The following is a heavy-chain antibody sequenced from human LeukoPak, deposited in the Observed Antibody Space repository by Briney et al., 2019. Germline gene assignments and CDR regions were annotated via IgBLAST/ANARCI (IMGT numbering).Heavy chain of an antibody. Sequence: SETLSLTCTVSGGSISSYYWSWIRQPPGKGLEWIGYIYYSGSTNYNPSLKSRVTISVDTSKNQFSLKLSSVTAADTAVYYCARVGVWGSYRFSGYFDYWGQGTLVTVSS. J-gene: IGHJ4*02. CDR1: GGSISSYY. D-gene: IGHD3-16*02. V-gene: IGHV4-59*01. CDR2: IYYSGST. CDR3: ARVGVWGSYRFSGYFDY.